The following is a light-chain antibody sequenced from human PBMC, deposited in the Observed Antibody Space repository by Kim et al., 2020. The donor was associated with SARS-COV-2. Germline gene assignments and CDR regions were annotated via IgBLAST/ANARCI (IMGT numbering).Light chain of an antibody. J-gene: IGKJ1*01. CDR3: QQYDSFPWA. V-gene: IGKV1-5*03. CDR1: QTIDTW. Sequence: ASVRDRVTMPCRASQTIDTWMAWDQQKPGQAPNLLIDKTSSLKSGVPSMFSGSGSGSEFTLTITTLQADGFATYYCQQYDSFPWAFGQGTKVDSK. CDR2: KTS.